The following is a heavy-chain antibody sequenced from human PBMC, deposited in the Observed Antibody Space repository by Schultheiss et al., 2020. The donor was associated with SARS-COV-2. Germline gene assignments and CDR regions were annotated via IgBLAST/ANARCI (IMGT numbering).Heavy chain of an antibody. CDR3: ARDSIGYDFWSGYATHYAFDI. Sequence: GESLKISCAASGFTFSSYSMNWVRQAPGKGLEWVSSISSSSSYIYYADSVKGRFTISRDNAKNSLYLQMNSLRAEDTAVYYCARDSIGYDFWSGYATHYAFDIWGQGTMVTVSS. V-gene: IGHV3-21*01. CDR2: ISSSSSYI. CDR1: GFTFSSYS. D-gene: IGHD3-3*01. J-gene: IGHJ3*02.